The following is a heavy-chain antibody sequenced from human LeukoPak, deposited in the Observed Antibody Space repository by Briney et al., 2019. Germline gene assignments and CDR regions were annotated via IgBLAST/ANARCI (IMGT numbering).Heavy chain of an antibody. CDR1: GYTLTELS. V-gene: IGHV1-24*01. CDR3: ARDLGD. J-gene: IGHJ4*02. D-gene: IGHD4-17*01. Sequence: ASVKVSCKVSGYTLTELSMHWVRQAPGKGLEWMGGFDPEDGETIYAQKFQGRVTITADESTSTAYMELSSLRSEDTAVYYCARDLGDWGQGTLVTVSS. CDR2: FDPEDGET.